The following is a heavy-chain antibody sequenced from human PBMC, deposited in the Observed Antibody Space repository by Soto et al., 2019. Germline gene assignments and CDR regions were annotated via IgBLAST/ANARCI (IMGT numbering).Heavy chain of an antibody. J-gene: IGHJ4*02. D-gene: IGHD6-19*01. CDR1: GGTFSSYA. CDR3: ASLRGRAVAGSGEDY. V-gene: IGHV1-69*01. CDR2: IIPICGTA. Sequence: QVQLVQSGAEVKKPGSSVKVSCKASGGTFSSYAIRWVRQAPGQGLEWMGGIIPICGTANYAQKFQGRVTITADESTSTDYMELSSMRSEDTAVYCCASLRGRAVAGSGEDYWGQGTLVTVSS.